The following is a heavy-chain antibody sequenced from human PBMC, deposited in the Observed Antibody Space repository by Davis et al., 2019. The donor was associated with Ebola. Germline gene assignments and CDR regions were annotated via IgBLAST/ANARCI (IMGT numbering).Heavy chain of an antibody. CDR1: GYTFTGYY. D-gene: IGHD5-24*01. CDR3: ARGDGVSTLNYYYYGMDV. CDR2: INPNSGGT. Sequence: AASVKVSCKASGYTFTGYYMHWVRQAPGQGLEWMGRINPNSGGTNYAQKFQGRVTMTRDTSISTAYMELSRLRSDDTAVYYCARGDGVSTLNYYYYGMDVWGKGTTVTVSS. J-gene: IGHJ6*04. V-gene: IGHV1-2*06.